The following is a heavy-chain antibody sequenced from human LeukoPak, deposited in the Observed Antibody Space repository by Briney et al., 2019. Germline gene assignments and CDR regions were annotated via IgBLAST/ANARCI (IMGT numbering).Heavy chain of an antibody. J-gene: IGHJ4*02. D-gene: IGHD2-21*01. V-gene: IGHV4-39*02. CDR2: IYYSGST. Sequence: SETLSLTCTVSGGSISSSSYYWGWIRQPPGKGLEWNGSIYYSGSTYYNPSLKSRVTISVDTSKNQFSLKLSSVTAADTAVYYCARDGNIVVGIEYYFDYWGQGTLVTVSS. CDR1: GGSISSSSYY. CDR3: ARDGNIVVGIEYYFDY.